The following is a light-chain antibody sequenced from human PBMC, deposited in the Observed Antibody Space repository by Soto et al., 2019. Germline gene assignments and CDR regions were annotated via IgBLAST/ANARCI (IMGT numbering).Light chain of an antibody. J-gene: IGKJ1*01. CDR3: QQYGSSPRT. CDR1: QSLSSSQ. Sequence: ELVFTQSPGTLALSPGERAALSCRSSQSLSSSQLAWYQQKPGQAPRLLIHDASSRATGISDRFTGSGSGTDFTLTITTLEPEDFAVYYCQQYGSSPRTFGLGTKV. CDR2: DAS. V-gene: IGKV3-20*01.